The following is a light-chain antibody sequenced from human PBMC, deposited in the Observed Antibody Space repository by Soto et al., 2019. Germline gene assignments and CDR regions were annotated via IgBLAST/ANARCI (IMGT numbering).Light chain of an antibody. CDR1: QSVGTH. CDR2: ATS. Sequence: EIVMTQSPATLSVSPGERATLSCRASQSVGTHLAWYQQTPGQAPRLLISATSTRATGIPARFSGSGSGTEFTRTISSLQSEDFAFYYCQQYNKWPLTFGAGTKGEV. J-gene: IGKJ4*01. CDR3: QQYNKWPLT. V-gene: IGKV3-15*01.